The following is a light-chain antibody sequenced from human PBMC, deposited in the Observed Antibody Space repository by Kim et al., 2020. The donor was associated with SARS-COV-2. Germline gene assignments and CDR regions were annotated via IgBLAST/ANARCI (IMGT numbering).Light chain of an antibody. J-gene: IGKJ3*01. CDR3: QQYLSSAPSVS. CDR2: YVS. CDR1: ENIDRW. V-gene: IGKV1-5*01. Sequence: VGDRVTSTCRASENIDRWLAWYQPKPGKRPKLLIYYVSSLESGVPSRFSGSGSWTEFTLTISSLQPDDFATYFCQQYLSSAPSVSFGAGTKVDIK.